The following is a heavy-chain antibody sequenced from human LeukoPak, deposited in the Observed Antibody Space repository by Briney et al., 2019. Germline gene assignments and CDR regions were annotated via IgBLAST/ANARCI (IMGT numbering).Heavy chain of an antibody. V-gene: IGHV3-30*02. CDR3: ARDRGGVTTVEYYYYGMDV. CDR1: GFTFSSYG. J-gene: IGHJ6*02. D-gene: IGHD4-23*01. CDR2: IRYDGSNK. Sequence: GGALRLSCAASGFTFSSYGMHWVRQAPGKGLEWVAFIRYDGSNKYYADSVKGRFTISRDNSKNTLYLQMNSLRAEDTAVYYCARDRGGVTTVEYYYYGMDVWGQGTTVTVSS.